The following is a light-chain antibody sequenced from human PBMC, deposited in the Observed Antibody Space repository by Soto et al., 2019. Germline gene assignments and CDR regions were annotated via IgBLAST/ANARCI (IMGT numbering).Light chain of an antibody. CDR1: QGISSY. CDR3: QQYYSYPLVT. J-gene: IGKJ5*01. V-gene: IGKV1-8*01. Sequence: IQMTQSPSSFSASTGDRVTITCRASQGISSYLAWYQQKPGKAPKLLIYAASTLQSGVPSRFSGSGSGTDFTLTISCLQSEDFATYYCQQYYSYPLVTFGQGTRLEI. CDR2: AAS.